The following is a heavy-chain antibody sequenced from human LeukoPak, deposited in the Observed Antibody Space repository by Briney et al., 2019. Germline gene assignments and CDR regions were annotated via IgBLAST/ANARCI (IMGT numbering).Heavy chain of an antibody. J-gene: IGHJ5*02. CDR3: ARQPTPNKGRNWFDP. CDR1: GGSISRYY. D-gene: IGHD3-10*01. Sequence: PSETLSLTCTVSGGSISRYYWSWVRQPPGKGLEWIGYIYHSGSTNYNPSLKSRVTISVDTSKNQFSLKVRSVTAADTAVYYCARQPTPNKGRNWFDPRGQGTLVTVSS. V-gene: IGHV4-59*01. CDR2: IYHSGST.